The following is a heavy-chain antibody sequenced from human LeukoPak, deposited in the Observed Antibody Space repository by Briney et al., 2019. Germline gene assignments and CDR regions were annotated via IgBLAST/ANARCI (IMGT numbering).Heavy chain of an antibody. J-gene: IGHJ4*02. D-gene: IGHD5-24*01. CDR1: GYSFTSYW. Sequence: GESLKLSCKGSGYSFTSYWIGWVRQMPGKGLEWMGVIYPGDSDTTYSPSFQGQVTISADNSISTAYLQWSSLKASDTAMYYCASPCRDGYNFCYWGQGTLVTVSS. CDR3: ASPCRDGYNFCY. CDR2: IYPGDSDT. V-gene: IGHV5-51*03.